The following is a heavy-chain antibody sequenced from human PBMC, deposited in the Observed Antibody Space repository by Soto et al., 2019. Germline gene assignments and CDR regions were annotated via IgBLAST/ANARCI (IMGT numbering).Heavy chain of an antibody. CDR1: GGSISNYY. CDR2: ISDTGTT. D-gene: IGHD3-16*01. CDR3: ARQHGVPTDYYFDY. V-gene: IGHV4-59*08. J-gene: IGHJ4*02. Sequence: QVQLQESGPGLVKPSETLSLTCTVSGGSISNYYWSWIRQPPGERLQWIGYISDTGTTNYNPSLRRRLTISGDTSRNQFSLKLSTVTAADTALYYCARQHGVPTDYYFDYWGRGTLVTVSS.